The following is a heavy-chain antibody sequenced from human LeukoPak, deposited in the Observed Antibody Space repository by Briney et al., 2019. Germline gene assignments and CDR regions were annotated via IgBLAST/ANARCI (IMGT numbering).Heavy chain of an antibody. D-gene: IGHD2-15*01. J-gene: IGHJ6*03. Sequence: PGGSLRLSCAASGFTFSSYWMSWVRQAPGKGLEWVANIKQDGSEKYYVDSVKGRFTISRDNAKNSLYLQMNSLRAEDTAVYYCAKDNVVVAATQTVYYMDVWGKGTTVTVSS. CDR2: IKQDGSEK. CDR1: GFTFSSYW. CDR3: AKDNVVVAATQTVYYMDV. V-gene: IGHV3-7*03.